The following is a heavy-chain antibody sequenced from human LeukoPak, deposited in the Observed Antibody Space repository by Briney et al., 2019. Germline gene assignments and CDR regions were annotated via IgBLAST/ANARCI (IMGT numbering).Heavy chain of an antibody. Sequence: SVKVSCKASGGTLSSYAISWVRQAPGQGLEWMGGIIPIFGTANYAQKFQGRVTITADESTSTAYMELSSLRSEATAVYYCARQSYDFWSGYYGDYWGQGTLVTVSS. CDR3: ARQSYDFWSGYYGDY. J-gene: IGHJ4*02. V-gene: IGHV1-69*13. D-gene: IGHD3-3*01. CDR2: IIPIFGTA. CDR1: GGTLSSYA.